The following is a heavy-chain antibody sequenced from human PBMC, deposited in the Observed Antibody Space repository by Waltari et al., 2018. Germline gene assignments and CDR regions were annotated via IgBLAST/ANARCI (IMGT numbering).Heavy chain of an antibody. CDR2: ISGRGGST. J-gene: IGHJ4*02. CDR1: GFTFSSYA. V-gene: IGHV3-23*01. CDR3: AKDGTPYGGNYVDY. Sequence: EVQLLESGGGLVQPGGSLRLSCAASGFTFSSYAMSWVRQAPGKGRGWVSAISGRGGSTYYADSVKGRFTIARDNSKNTLYLQMNSLRAEDTAVYYCAKDGTPYGGNYVDYWGQGTLVTVSS. D-gene: IGHD4-17*01.